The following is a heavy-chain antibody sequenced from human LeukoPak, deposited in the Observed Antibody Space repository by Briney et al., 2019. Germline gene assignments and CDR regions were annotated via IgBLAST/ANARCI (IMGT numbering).Heavy chain of an antibody. CDR3: VRVSPHSKYVFHV. Sequence: AESLQSTSKSSGYSFTRSCSSWLRQMPGKGLEWMGIIYPGDSDTRYSPSFQGQVTISADKSISTAYLQWSSLKASDTAMYYYVRVSPHSKYVFHVWGNGPMDTVSS. D-gene: IGHD4-11*01. CDR2: IYPGDSDT. CDR1: GYSFTRSC. V-gene: IGHV5-51*01. J-gene: IGHJ3*01.